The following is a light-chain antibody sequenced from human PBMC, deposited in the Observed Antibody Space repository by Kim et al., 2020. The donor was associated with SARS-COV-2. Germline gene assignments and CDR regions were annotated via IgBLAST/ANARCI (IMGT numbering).Light chain of an antibody. J-gene: IGKJ2*01. CDR3: QQYHDWPPAT. V-gene: IGKV3-15*01. CDR2: GAS. CDR1: PSVSGN. Sequence: VSPGERATLSCRASPSVSGNLAWYQQKPGQAPRLLIYGASTRATGIPARFSGSGSGTEFTLTISSLQSEDFAVYYCQQYHDWPPATFGQGTKLEI.